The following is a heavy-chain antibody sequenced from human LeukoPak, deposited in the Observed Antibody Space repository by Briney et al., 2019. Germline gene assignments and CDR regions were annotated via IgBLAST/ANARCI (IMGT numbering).Heavy chain of an antibody. CDR1: GFTFTDFY. CDR2: ISRSSTDT. J-gene: IGHJ4*02. D-gene: IGHD3-10*01. V-gene: IGHV3-11*06. CDR3: ARKTYYYDSGSYSKSYYFDY. Sequence: GGSLRLSCAASGFTFTDFYMSWIRQAPGKGLEWLSDISRSSTDTNYADSVKGRFTISRDNAKNSLFLQLNSLRAEDLAVYYCARKTYYYDSGSYSKSYYFDYWGQGTLVTVSS.